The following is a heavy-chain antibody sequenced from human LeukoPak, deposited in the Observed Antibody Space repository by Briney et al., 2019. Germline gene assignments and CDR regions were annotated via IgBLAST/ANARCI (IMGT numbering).Heavy chain of an antibody. CDR3: ARDHVRVTTGPGYFDY. V-gene: IGHV1-46*01. CDR2: INPSGGST. CDR1: GYTFTSYY. J-gene: IGHJ4*02. Sequence: ASVKVSCKASGYTFTSYYMHWVRQAPGQGLVWMGIINPSGGSTSYAQKFQGRVTMTRDTSTSTVYMELSSLRSEDTAVYYCARDHVRVTTGPGYFDYWGQGTLVTVSS. D-gene: IGHD4-17*01.